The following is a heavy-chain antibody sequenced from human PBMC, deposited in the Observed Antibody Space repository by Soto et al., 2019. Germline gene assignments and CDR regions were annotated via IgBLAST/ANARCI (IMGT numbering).Heavy chain of an antibody. CDR2: ISVYNGNT. CDR1: GYTFTSYG. D-gene: IGHD6-19*01. CDR3: ARSQWPRVFDY. Sequence: QVQLVQSGVEVKKPGASVKVSCKASGYTFTSYGISWVRQAPGQGLEWMGWISVYNGNTNYAQKVQGRVTMTRDTSTSTAYIELRSLRSDDTAVYYCARSQWPRVFDYWGQGTLVTVSS. V-gene: IGHV1-18*01. J-gene: IGHJ4*02.